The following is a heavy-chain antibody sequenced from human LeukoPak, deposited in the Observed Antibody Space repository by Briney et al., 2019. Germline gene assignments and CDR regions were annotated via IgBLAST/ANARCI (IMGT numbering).Heavy chain of an antibody. CDR1: GFTFSSYS. D-gene: IGHD3-10*01. CDR2: INHSGST. CDR3: ARAPMVRGVKRKAEYFQH. V-gene: IGHV4-34*01. Sequence: GSLRLSCAASGFTFSSYSMNWIRQPPGKGLEWIGEINHSGSTNYNPSLKSRVTISVDTSKNQFSLKLSSVTAADTAVYYCARAPMVRGVKRKAEYFQHWGQGTLVTASS. J-gene: IGHJ1*01.